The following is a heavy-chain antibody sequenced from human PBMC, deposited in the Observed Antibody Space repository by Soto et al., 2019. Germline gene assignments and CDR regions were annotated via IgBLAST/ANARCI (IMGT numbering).Heavy chain of an antibody. Sequence: GGSLRLSCAASGFTFSDYYMSWIRQAPGKGLEWVSYISSSSSYTNYADSVKGRFTISRDSSKNTLYLQMNSLRAEDTAVYYCARDLCSSGCYYYYGMDVWGQGTTVTVSS. CDR3: ARDLCSSGCYYYYGMDV. CDR2: ISSSSSYT. D-gene: IGHD6-19*01. V-gene: IGHV3-11*06. J-gene: IGHJ6*02. CDR1: GFTFSDYY.